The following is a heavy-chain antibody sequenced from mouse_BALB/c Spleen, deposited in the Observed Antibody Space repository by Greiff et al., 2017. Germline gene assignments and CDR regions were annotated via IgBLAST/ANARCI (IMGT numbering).Heavy chain of an antibody. D-gene: IGHD3-1*01. Sequence: QVQLQQSGAELARPGASVKLSCKASGYTFTSYWMQWVKQRPGQGLEWIGAIYPGDGDTRYTQKFKGKATLTADKSSSTAYMQLSSLASEDSAVYYCARPGGYDYYAMDYWGQGTSVTVSS. J-gene: IGHJ4*01. CDR2: IYPGDGDT. V-gene: IGHV1-87*01. CDR3: ARPGGYDYYAMDY. CDR1: GYTFTSYW.